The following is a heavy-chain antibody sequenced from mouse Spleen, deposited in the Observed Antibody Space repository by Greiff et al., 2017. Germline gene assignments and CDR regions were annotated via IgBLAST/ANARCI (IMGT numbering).Heavy chain of an antibody. D-gene: IGHD2-14*01. CDR1: GYTFTSYW. J-gene: IGHJ3*01. V-gene: IGHV1-61*01. CDR3: VRVRAFVY. CDR2: IYPSDSET. Sequence: QVQLQQPGAELVRPGSSVKLSCKASGYTFTSYWMDWVKQRPGQGLEWIGNIYPSDSETHYNQKFKDKATLTVDKSSSTAYMQLSSLTSEDSAVFNCVRVRAFVYWGDGTLFSVS.